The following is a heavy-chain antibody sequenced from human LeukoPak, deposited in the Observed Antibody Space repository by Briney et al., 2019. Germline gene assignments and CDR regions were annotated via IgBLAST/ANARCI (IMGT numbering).Heavy chain of an antibody. CDR1: GYTFINYW. CDR2: IYPGDSDT. Sequence: GESLKISCKHSGYTFINYWIGWVRQMPGKGLEWMGIIYPGDSDTIYSQSFQGQVTISADKSVSTAYLQWSSLKASDTAMYYCARQEDTGWFDHWGQGTLVTVSS. V-gene: IGHV5-51*01. CDR3: ARQEDTGWFDH. J-gene: IGHJ5*02. D-gene: IGHD1-1*01.